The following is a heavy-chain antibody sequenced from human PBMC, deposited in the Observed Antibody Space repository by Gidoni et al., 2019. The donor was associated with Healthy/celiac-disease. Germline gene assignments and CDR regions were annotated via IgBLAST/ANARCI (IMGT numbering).Heavy chain of an antibody. Sequence: QLQLQESGPGLVKPSETLSLTCTVSGGSISSSSYYWGWIRQPPGKGLEWIGSIYYSGSTYYNPSLKSRVTISVDTSKNQFSLKLSSVTAADTAVYYCARHGSYYSDDAFDIWGQGTMVTVSS. D-gene: IGHD1-26*01. CDR1: GGSISSSSYY. V-gene: IGHV4-39*01. J-gene: IGHJ3*02. CDR2: IYYSGST. CDR3: ARHGSYYSDDAFDI.